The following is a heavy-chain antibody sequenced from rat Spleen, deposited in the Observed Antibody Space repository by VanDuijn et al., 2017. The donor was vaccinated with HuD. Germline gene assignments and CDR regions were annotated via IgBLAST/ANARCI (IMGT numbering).Heavy chain of an antibody. CDR2: IIYNGYST. CDR3: ARRHYGYTDYFDY. J-gene: IGHJ2*01. D-gene: IGHD1-9*01. CDR1: GFTFSDSG. Sequence: EVQLVESGGGLVQPGRSLKLSCAASGFTFSDSGMAWVRQAPTKGLEWVATIIYNGYSTYYRDSVKGRFTISRDNAKSTLRLQMDSLRSEDTATYYCARRHYGYTDYFDYWGQGVMVTVSS. V-gene: IGHV5-29*01.